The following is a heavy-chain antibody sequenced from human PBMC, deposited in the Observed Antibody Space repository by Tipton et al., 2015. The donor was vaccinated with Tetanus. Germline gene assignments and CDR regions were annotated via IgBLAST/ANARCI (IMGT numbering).Heavy chain of an antibody. Sequence: TLSLTCTVSGDSISSGPYSWSWLRQHPGKGLELIGYIYYSGTSYISPSLTRRVSIAVDTSRNQFSLNLTSVTVADSAVYFCARVSRRNFYFAYWGPGAQATVSS. CDR2: IYYSGTS. V-gene: IGHV4-31*03. CDR1: GDSISSGPYS. CDR3: ARVSRRNFYFAY. J-gene: IGHJ4*02.